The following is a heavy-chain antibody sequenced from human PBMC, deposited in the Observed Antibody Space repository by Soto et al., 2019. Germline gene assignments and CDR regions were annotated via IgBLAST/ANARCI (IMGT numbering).Heavy chain of an antibody. Sequence: QVELVQSGAEVKKPGASVKVSCKASGYTFTTYGISWVRQAPGQGLEWMGWISPNNGNTDYAQKFQGRVTLTTDTSTSTAYMEVRSLRSDDTAVYYCAQEGYTGYAENWGQGTLVTVSS. CDR1: GYTFTTYG. J-gene: IGHJ4*02. CDR2: ISPNNGNT. V-gene: IGHV1-18*01. D-gene: IGHD5-12*01. CDR3: AQEGYTGYAEN.